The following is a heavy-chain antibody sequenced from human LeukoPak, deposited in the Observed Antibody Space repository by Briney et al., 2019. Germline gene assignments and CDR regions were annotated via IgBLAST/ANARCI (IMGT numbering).Heavy chain of an antibody. CDR1: GFTFSSYW. V-gene: IGHV3-74*01. CDR3: ARTPYSSSWYVDGRQKFDP. CDR2: INTDGSST. J-gene: IGHJ5*02. D-gene: IGHD6-13*01. Sequence: GSLRLSCAASGFTFSSYWMHWVRQAPGKGLVWVSRINTDGSSTSYADSVKGRFTISRDNSKNTLYLQMNSLRAEDTAVYYCARTPYSSSWYVDGRQKFDPWGQGTLVTVSS.